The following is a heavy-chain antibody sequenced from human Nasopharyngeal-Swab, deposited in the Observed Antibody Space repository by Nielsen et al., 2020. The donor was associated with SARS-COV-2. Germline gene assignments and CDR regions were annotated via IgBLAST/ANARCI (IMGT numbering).Heavy chain of an antibody. CDR3: ARDHTLTSGMDV. V-gene: IGHV3-30*04. J-gene: IGHJ6*02. CDR2: MSYDGRNK. Sequence: WIRQPPGKGLEWVTVMSYDGRNKYYADSVRGRFTISRDNSKNTPYLEMNSLRPEDTAVYYCARDHTLTSGMDVWGQGTTVTVSS.